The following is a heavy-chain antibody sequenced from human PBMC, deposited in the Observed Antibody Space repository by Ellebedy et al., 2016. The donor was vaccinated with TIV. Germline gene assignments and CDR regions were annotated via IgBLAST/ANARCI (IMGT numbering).Heavy chain of an antibody. CDR1: GFTFTDYH. CDR2: MNARSGGT. CDR3: GREDGSKGIDF. V-gene: IGHV1-2*06. Sequence: AASVKVSCKASGFTFTDYHIHWVRQAPGQGLQWVGRMNARSGGTAYAQKFQGRVTMTRDTSIRTGYMELSGLRSDDTAVYYCGREDGSKGIDFWGQGTVVTVSS. J-gene: IGHJ3*01.